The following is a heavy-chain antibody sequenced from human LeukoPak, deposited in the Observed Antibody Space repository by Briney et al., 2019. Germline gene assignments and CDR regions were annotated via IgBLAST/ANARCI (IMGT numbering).Heavy chain of an antibody. CDR2: IYYSGST. V-gene: IGHV4-31*03. D-gene: IGHD1-7*01. Sequence: PSETLSLTCTVSGGSISSGGYYWSWIRQHPGKGLEWIGYIYYSGSTYCNPSLKSRVTISVDTSKNQFSLKLSSVTAAATAVYYCARETTAFDNWFDPWGQGTLVTVSS. CDR1: GGSISSGGYY. CDR3: ARETTAFDNWFDP. J-gene: IGHJ5*02.